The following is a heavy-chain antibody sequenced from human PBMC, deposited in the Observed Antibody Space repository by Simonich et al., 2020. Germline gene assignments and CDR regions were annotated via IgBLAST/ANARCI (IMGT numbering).Heavy chain of an antibody. V-gene: IGHV1-69*09. J-gene: IGHJ4*02. D-gene: IGHD3-10*01. CDR1: GGTFSSYA. CDR2: IIPLLGIE. Sequence: QVQLVQSGAEVKKPGSSVKVSCKASGGTFSSYAISWVRQAPGQGLEWMGGIIPLLGIENYAKKFQGRVTITADKSTSTAYMELSSLRSEDTAVYYCARTNTMRELDTMVRGVDYFDYWGQGTLVTVSS. CDR3: ARTNTMRELDTMVRGVDYFDY.